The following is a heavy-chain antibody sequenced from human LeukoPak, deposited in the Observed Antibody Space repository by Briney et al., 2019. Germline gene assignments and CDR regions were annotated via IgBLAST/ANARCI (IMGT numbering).Heavy chain of an antibody. CDR1: GYSFTSYW. CDR2: IYPGDSDT. CDR3: ARRLITMVRAVNSNWFDP. V-gene: IGHV5-51*01. D-gene: IGHD3-10*01. J-gene: IGHJ5*02. Sequence: GESLKISCKGSGYSFTSYWIGWVRQMPGKGLEWMGIIYPGDSDTRYSPSFQGQVTISADKSISTAYLQWSSLKASDTAMYYCARRLITMVRAVNSNWFDPWGQGTLVTVSS.